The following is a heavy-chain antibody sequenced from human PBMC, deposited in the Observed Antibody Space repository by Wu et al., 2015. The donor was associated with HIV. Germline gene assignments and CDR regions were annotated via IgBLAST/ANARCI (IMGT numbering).Heavy chain of an antibody. D-gene: IGHD3-22*01. CDR3: AREVLRDSSGYYPLGYGMDV. J-gene: IGHJ6*02. V-gene: IGHV1-46*01. CDR1: GYTFTSYY. Sequence: QVQLVQSGAEVKKPGASVKVSCKASGYTFTSYYMHWVRQAPGQGLEWMGIINPSGGSTSYAQKFQGRVTMTRDTSTSTVYMELSSLRSEDTAVYYCAREVLRDSSGYYPLGYGMDVVGPRDHGHRLL. CDR2: INPSGGST.